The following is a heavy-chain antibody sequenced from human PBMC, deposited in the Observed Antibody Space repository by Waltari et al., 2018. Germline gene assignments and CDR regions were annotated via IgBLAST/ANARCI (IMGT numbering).Heavy chain of an antibody. J-gene: IGHJ3*02. CDR3: ARHIGGGGSYHDAFDI. V-gene: IGHV4-39*01. Sequence: QLQLQESGPGLVKPSETLSLTCTVSGGSISSSSYYWGWIRQPPGKGLEWIGSIYYSGSTSYNPSLKVRVTISGDTSKNQFSLKLSSVTAADTAVYYCARHIGGGGSYHDAFDIWGQGTMVTVSS. D-gene: IGHD1-26*01. CDR1: GGSISSSSYY. CDR2: IYYSGST.